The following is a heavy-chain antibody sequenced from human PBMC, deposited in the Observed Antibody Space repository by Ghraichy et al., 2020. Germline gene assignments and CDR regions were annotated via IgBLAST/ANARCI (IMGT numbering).Heavy chain of an antibody. V-gene: IGHV1-46*01. J-gene: IGHJ5*02. CDR2: INPSGGST. Sequence: ASVKVSCKASGYTFTSYYMHWVRQAPGQGLEWMGIINPSGGSTSYAQKFQGRVTMTRDTSTSTVYMELSSLRSEDTAVYYCARDLDYGGNSSARWFDPWGQGTLVTVSS. CDR1: GYTFTSYY. D-gene: IGHD4-23*01. CDR3: ARDLDYGGNSSARWFDP.